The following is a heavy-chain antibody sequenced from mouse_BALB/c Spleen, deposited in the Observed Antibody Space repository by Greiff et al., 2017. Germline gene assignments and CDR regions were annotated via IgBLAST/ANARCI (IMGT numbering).Heavy chain of an antibody. J-gene: IGHJ3*01. D-gene: IGHD2-10*01. CDR3: AGAYYGNPWFAY. CDR2: ISYSGST. Sequence: EVQLQQSGPSLVKPSQTLSLTCSVTGDSITSGYWNWIRKFPGNKLEYMGYISYSGSTYYNPSLKSRISITRDTSKNQYYLQLNSVTTEDTATYYCAGAYYGNPWFAYWGQGTLVTVSA. CDR1: GDSITSGY. V-gene: IGHV3-8*02.